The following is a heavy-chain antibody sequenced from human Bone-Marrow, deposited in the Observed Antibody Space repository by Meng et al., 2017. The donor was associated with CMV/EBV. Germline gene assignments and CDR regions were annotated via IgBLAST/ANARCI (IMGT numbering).Heavy chain of an antibody. CDR2: IRTKGNNYAT. CDR1: GFTFSGSS. CDR3: AKTLVSTTEGY. Sequence: GESLKISCAASGFTFSGSSMHWVRQASGKGLEWVGRIRTKGNNYATAYAASVKGRFTISRDDSKDTVYLQMNSLKTEDTAVYYCAKTLVSTTEGYWGQGKMVNVAS. V-gene: IGHV3-73*01. D-gene: IGHD4-17*01. J-gene: IGHJ3*01.